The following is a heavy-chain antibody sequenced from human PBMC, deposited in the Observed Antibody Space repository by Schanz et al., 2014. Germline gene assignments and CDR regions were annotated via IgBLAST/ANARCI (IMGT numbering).Heavy chain of an antibody. Sequence: EVQLVESGGGLVKPGGSLRLSCVASGFPFSTYSIHWVRQAPGKGLEWVSYIRSDNNYIYYADSVKGRSTISRDNAKNSLFLQMNSLTAEDTAVYYCVREDMVRGIRAFDIWGQGTMVTVSS. V-gene: IGHV3-21*01. CDR1: GFPFSTYS. J-gene: IGHJ3*02. CDR2: IRSDNNYI. CDR3: VREDMVRGIRAFDI. D-gene: IGHD3-10*01.